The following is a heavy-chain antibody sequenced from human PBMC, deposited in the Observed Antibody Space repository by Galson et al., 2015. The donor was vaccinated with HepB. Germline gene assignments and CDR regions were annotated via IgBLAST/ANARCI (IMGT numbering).Heavy chain of an antibody. CDR2: ISPDGNTI. CDR1: GFTFSSYN. Sequence: SLRLSCAASGFTFSSYNMHWVRQAPVKGLEWVAIISPDGNTIYYAASVRGRFTISRDNSKSTLFLQVDSLRPEDTAVYYCARDFKWNYDYWGQGTLVTVSS. V-gene: IGHV3-30-3*01. CDR3: ARDFKWNYDY. D-gene: IGHD1-26*01. J-gene: IGHJ4*02.